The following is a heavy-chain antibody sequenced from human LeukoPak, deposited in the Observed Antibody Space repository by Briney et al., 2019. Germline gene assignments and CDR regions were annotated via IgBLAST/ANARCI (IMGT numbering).Heavy chain of an antibody. Sequence: GGSLRLSCAASGFTFSSYSMNWVRQAPGKGLEWVSYISSSSSTIYYADSVKGRFTISRDNAKNSLYLQMNSLRAADTAVYYCARGRVGAMYYFDYWGQGTLVTVSS. J-gene: IGHJ4*02. V-gene: IGHV3-48*01. CDR3: ARGRVGAMYYFDY. CDR1: GFTFSSYS. D-gene: IGHD1-26*01. CDR2: ISSSSSTI.